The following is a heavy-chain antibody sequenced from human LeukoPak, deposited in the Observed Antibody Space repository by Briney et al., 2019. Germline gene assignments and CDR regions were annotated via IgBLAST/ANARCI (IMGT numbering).Heavy chain of an antibody. Sequence: GRSLRLSCAASGFTFSSYAMHWVRQAPGKGLEWVSYISSSGSTIYYADSVKGRFTISRDNAKNSLYLQMNSLRAEDTAVYYCARRGTAMGYFDYWGQGTLVTVSS. D-gene: IGHD5-18*01. J-gene: IGHJ4*02. V-gene: IGHV3-48*03. CDR2: ISSSGSTI. CDR1: GFTFSSYA. CDR3: ARRGTAMGYFDY.